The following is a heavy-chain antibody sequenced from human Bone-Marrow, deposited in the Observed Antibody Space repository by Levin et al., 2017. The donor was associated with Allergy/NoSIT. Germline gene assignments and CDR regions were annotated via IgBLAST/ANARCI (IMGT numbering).Heavy chain of an antibody. V-gene: IGHV1-69*13. CDR1: GGTFSNYA. CDR2: IISIFDTT. CDR3: ASETRGDYSNYFVDQQNAFDI. D-gene: IGHD4-11*01. Sequence: GASVKVSCKASGGTFSNYAISWVRQAPGQGLEWMGGIISIFDTTNYAQKFQGRVTITADESTSTAYMELSSLRSEDTAVYYCASETRGDYSNYFVDQQNAFDIWGQGTMVTVSS. J-gene: IGHJ3*02.